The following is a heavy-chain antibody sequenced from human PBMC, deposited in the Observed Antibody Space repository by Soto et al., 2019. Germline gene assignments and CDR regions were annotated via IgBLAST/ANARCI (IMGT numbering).Heavy chain of an antibody. CDR1: GFTFDDYA. J-gene: IGHJ6*02. Sequence: EVQLVESGGGLVQPGRSLRLSCAASGFTFDDYAMHWVRQAPGKGLEWVSGISWNSGSIGYAVSVKGRFTISRDNAKNSLYLQMNSLRAEDTALYYCAKDIYSGGSHYYYGMDVWGQGTTVTVSS. CDR3: AKDIYSGGSHYYYGMDV. D-gene: IGHD2-15*01. CDR2: ISWNSGSI. V-gene: IGHV3-9*01.